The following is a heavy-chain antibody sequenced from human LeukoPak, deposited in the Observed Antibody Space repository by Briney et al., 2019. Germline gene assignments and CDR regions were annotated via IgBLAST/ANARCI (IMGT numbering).Heavy chain of an antibody. V-gene: IGHV3-33*01. D-gene: IGHD5-18*01. CDR1: GFTFSSYG. CDR3: ARVHSQYYYYYGMDV. CDR2: IWYDGSNK. Sequence: GGSLRLSCAASGFTFSSYGMHWVRQAPGKGLEGVAVIWYDGSNKYYADSVKGRFTISRENSKNTLYLQMNSLRAEDTAVYYCARVHSQYYYYYGMDVWGKGTTVTVSS. J-gene: IGHJ6*04.